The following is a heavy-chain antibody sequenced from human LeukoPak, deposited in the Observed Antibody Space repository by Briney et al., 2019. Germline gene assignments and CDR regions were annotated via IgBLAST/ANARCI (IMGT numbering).Heavy chain of an antibody. D-gene: IGHD1-26*01. Sequence: GGSLRLSCVASGFTFTNSWMAWVRQAPGKGLEWVANIKQDGSTEHYADSLKGRFTISRDNPKNSLYLQMNSLRADDTAVYYCARDTDGSLDYWGQGILVTVAS. CDR1: GFTFTNSW. CDR2: IKQDGSTE. J-gene: IGHJ4*02. V-gene: IGHV3-7*01. CDR3: ARDTDGSLDY.